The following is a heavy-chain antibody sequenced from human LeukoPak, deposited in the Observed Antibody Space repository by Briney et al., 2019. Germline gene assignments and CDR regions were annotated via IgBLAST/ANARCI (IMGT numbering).Heavy chain of an antibody. D-gene: IGHD3-10*01. Sequence: GGSLRLSCAASGFTFSSYSMNWVRQAPGKGLEWVSSISSSSSYIYYADSVKGRFTISRDNAKNSLYLQMNSLRAEDTAVYYCARLALQNGSGITVVRGVGIDYWGEGTLVTVSS. CDR1: GFTFSSYS. CDR2: ISSSSSYI. J-gene: IGHJ4*02. V-gene: IGHV3-21*01. CDR3: ARLALQNGSGITVVRGVGIDY.